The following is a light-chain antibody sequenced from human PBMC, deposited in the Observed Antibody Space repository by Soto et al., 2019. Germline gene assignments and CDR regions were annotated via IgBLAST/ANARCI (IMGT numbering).Light chain of an antibody. J-gene: IGKJ2*01. Sequence: EIVLTQSPGTLSLSPGERATLSCRASQRISSSYLAWYQHKPGQAPRLLLYGASSRATGIPDRFSGSGSGTDFTLTISRLEPEDFAVYYCLHHGRSPPYTFGQGTKLEIK. V-gene: IGKV3-20*01. CDR2: GAS. CDR3: LHHGRSPPYT. CDR1: QRISSSY.